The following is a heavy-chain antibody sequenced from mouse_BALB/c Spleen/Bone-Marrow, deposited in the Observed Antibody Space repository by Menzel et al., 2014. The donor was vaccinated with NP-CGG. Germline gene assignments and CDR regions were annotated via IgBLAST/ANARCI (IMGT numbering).Heavy chain of an antibody. Sequence: VQLQQSGPDLVKPSQSLSLTCTVTGYSITSGHSWHWIRQFPGNKLEWMGYIHHSGSTNYNPSLRSRISITRDTSKNQFFLHLNSVTTEDTATYYCTSYGNYWYFDVWGAGTTVTVSS. CDR1: GYSITSGHS. J-gene: IGHJ1*01. D-gene: IGHD2-1*01. CDR3: TSYGNYWYFDV. CDR2: IHHSGST. V-gene: IGHV3-1*02.